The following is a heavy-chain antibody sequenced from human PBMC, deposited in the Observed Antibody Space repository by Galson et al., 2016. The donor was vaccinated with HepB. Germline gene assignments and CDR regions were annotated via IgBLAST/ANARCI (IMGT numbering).Heavy chain of an antibody. CDR3: ARDSLLCSGGRCYRDAYNCPDY. V-gene: IGHV1-46*01. J-gene: IGHJ4*02. CDR2: INPSGGGT. CDR1: GYSFTNYY. D-gene: IGHD2-15*01. Sequence: SVKVSCKASGYSFTNYYMHWVRQAPGQGLEWMGIINPSGGGTKYPQKFRGRVAMTRDTSTSIVHMELSSLRSEDTAVYYCARDSLLCSGGRCYRDAYNCPDYWGQGTLVTVSS.